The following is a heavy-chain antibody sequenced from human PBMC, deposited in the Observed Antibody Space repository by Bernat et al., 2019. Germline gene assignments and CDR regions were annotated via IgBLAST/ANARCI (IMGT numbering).Heavy chain of an antibody. D-gene: IGHD2-21*01. CDR3: ARGPSGVVVIAPFDY. Sequence: VQLVESGGGLVKPGGSLRLSCAASGFTFSSYSMNWVRQAPGKGLEWVSSISSSSYIYYADSVKGRFTISRDNAKNSLYLQMNSLRAEDTAVYYCARGPSGVVVIAPFDYWGQGTLVTVSS. J-gene: IGHJ4*02. CDR1: GFTFSSYS. V-gene: IGHV3-21*01. CDR2: ISSSSYI.